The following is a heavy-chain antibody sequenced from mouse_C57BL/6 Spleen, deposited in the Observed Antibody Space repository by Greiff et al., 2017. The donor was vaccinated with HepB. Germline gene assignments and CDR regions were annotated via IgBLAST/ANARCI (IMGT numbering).Heavy chain of an antibody. J-gene: IGHJ3*01. Sequence: VQLQQSGAELAKPGASVKLSCKASGYTFTSYWMHWVKQRPGQGLEWIGYINPSSGYTKYNQKFKDKATLTADTSSSTAYMQLSSLTYEDSAVYYCAREGTSFAYWGQGTLVTVSA. CDR2: INPSSGYT. V-gene: IGHV1-7*01. CDR1: GYTFTSYW. CDR3: AREGTSFAY.